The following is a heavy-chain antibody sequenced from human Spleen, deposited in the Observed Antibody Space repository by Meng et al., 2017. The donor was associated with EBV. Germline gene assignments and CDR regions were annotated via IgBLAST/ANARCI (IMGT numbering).Heavy chain of an antibody. V-gene: IGHV2-5*02. CDR3: AHAVSGYCSGGGCHSSHFDY. CDR1: GFSPSSSGVG. CDR2: ISWDDDK. Sequence: QITLKESGPTLVKPXXXXPXTXTFXGFSPSSSGVGVRCIRQLPGNALEWLALISWDDDKRYSPSQKSRLTITKDTSKNLVVLTMTNMDPVDTATYYCAHAVSGYCSGGGCHSSHFDYWGQGTLVTVSS. D-gene: IGHD2-15*01. J-gene: IGHJ4*02.